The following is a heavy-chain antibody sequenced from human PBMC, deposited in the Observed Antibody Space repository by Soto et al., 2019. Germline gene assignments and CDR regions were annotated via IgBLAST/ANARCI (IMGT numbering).Heavy chain of an antibody. Sequence: SETLSLTCTVSGGSISSYYWSWIRQPLGKGLEWIGYIYYSGSTNYNPSLKSRVTISVDTSKNQFSLKLSSVTAADTAVYYCAGGYGSGSYFYYYYGMDVWGQGTTVTVSS. CDR3: AGGYGSGSYFYYYYGMDV. CDR1: GGSISSYY. D-gene: IGHD3-10*01. J-gene: IGHJ6*02. V-gene: IGHV4-59*01. CDR2: IYYSGST.